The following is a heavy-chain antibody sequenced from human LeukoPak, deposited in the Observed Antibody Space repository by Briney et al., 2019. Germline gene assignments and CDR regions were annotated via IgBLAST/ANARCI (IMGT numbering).Heavy chain of an antibody. D-gene: IGHD6-13*01. Sequence: SETLSLTCTVSGGSISSSSYYWGWIRQPPGKGLEWIGSMYYSGSTYYNPSLKSRVTISVDTSKNQFSLKLSSVTAADTAVYYCXRHTLGIAAAXXWFDPWGQXXLVXXSS. J-gene: IGHJ5*02. V-gene: IGHV4-39*01. CDR1: GGSISSSSYY. CDR3: XRHTLGIAAAXXWFDP. CDR2: MYYSGST.